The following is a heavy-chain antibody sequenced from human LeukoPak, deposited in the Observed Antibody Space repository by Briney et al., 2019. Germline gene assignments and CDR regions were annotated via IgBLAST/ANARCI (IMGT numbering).Heavy chain of an antibody. J-gene: IGHJ4*02. V-gene: IGHV4-59*01. CDR3: AKGDELTVRGVPTSVVY. CDR2: IYYSGST. Sequence: SETLSLTCTVSGGSISSYYWSWIRQPPGKGLEWIGYIYYSGSTNYNPSLKSRVTISVGTSKNQFSLKLSSVTAADTAVYYCAKGDELTVRGVPTSVVYWGQGTLVTVSS. D-gene: IGHD3-10*01. CDR1: GGSISSYY.